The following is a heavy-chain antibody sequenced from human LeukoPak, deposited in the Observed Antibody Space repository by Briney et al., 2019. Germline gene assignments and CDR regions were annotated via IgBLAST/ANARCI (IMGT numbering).Heavy chain of an antibody. CDR1: GFTVSSNY. CDR2: IDWDDDK. Sequence: LRLSCAASGFTVSSNYMSWIPQPPGKALEWLALIDWDDDKYYSTSLKTRLTISKDTSKNQVVLTMTNMDPVDTATYYCARTNYDSSGYYPKTYYYYGMDVWGQGTTVTVSS. CDR3: ARTNYDSSGYYPKTYYYYGMDV. V-gene: IGHV2-70*01. D-gene: IGHD3-22*01. J-gene: IGHJ6*02.